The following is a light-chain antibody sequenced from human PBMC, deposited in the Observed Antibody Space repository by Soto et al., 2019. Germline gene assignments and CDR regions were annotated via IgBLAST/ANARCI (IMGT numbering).Light chain of an antibody. CDR3: AAWYGSLNGWV. Sequence: QSVLTQAPSASGTPGQRVTISCSGSSSNIGSNTVSWYQQVPGTAPKLLIYSNDHRPSGVPDRFSGSKSGTSASLAIGGLQSEDEADYYCAAWYGSLNGWVFGGGTKLTVL. J-gene: IGLJ2*01. CDR1: SSNIGSNT. V-gene: IGLV1-44*01. CDR2: SND.